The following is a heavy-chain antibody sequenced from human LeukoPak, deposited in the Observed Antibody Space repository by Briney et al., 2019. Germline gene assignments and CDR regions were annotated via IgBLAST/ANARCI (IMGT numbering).Heavy chain of an antibody. CDR1: GDSISSGGYS. Sequence: SETLSLTCVVSGDSISSGGYSWSWIRQTPGKGLEWIAYIHDSGSTYNNPSLKSRLSISVDTSKNHFSLKLTSVTAADTAVYYCARGLEWGDGFDIWGQGTMVTVSP. J-gene: IGHJ3*02. CDR3: ARGLEWGDGFDI. V-gene: IGHV4-30-4*07. CDR2: IHDSGST. D-gene: IGHD1-1*01.